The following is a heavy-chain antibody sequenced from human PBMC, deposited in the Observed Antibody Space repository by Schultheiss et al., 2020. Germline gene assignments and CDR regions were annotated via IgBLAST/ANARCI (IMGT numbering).Heavy chain of an antibody. Sequence: SETLSLTCAVSGGSISSGGYSWSWIRQPPGKGLEWIGYIYYSGSTYYNPFLKSRVTISVDTSKNQFSLKLSSVTAADTAVYYCARGADILTGYYMYYWGQGTLVTVSS. CDR3: ARGADILTGYYMYY. CDR1: GGSISSGGYS. D-gene: IGHD3-9*01. CDR2: IYYSGST. V-gene: IGHV4-30-2*05. J-gene: IGHJ4*02.